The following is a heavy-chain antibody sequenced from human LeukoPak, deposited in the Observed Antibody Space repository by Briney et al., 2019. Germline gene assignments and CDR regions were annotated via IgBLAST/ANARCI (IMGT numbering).Heavy chain of an antibody. Sequence: GRSLRHSRTASGFTFGDYGMSWFRQAPGRGLEWVGFIRSKAYGGTTEYAASVKGRFTISRDDSKSIAYLQVNSLKTEDTAVYCCTRDHSPTVGATDYWGQGPLVTVSS. CDR3: TRDHSPTVGATDY. V-gene: IGHV3-49*03. D-gene: IGHD1-26*01. J-gene: IGHJ4*02. CDR1: GFTFGDYG. CDR2: IRSKAYGGTT.